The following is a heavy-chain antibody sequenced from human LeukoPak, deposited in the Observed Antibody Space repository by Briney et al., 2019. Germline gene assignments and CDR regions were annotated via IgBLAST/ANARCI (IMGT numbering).Heavy chain of an antibody. V-gene: IGHV3-66*01. D-gene: IGHD6-13*01. CDR1: GFTVSSNY. Sequence: GGSLRLSCAASGFTVSSNYMSWVRQAPGKGLEWVSVIYSGGSTYYADSVKGRFTISRDNSKNTLYPQMNSLRDEDTAVYYCARGETDSSSWYWFDPWGQGTLVTVSS. CDR3: ARGETDSSSWYWFDP. J-gene: IGHJ5*02. CDR2: IYSGGST.